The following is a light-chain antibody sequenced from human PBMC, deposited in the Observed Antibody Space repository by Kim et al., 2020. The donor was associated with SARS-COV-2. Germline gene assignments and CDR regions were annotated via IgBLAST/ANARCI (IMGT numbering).Light chain of an antibody. CDR2: AAS. CDR3: RQLNSYPLN. CDR1: QGISSY. Sequence: IQLTQSPSSLSASVGDRVTITCRASQGISSYLAWYQQKPGKAPELLIYAASTWQSGVPSRFSGSGSGTDFTLTNSSLQPEDFATYYCRQLNSYPLNFGGGTKVEI. V-gene: IGKV1-9*01. J-gene: IGKJ4*01.